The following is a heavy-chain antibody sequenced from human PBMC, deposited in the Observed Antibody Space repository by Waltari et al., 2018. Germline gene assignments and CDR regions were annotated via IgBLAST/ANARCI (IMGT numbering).Heavy chain of an antibody. CDR2: IIPIFGKA. Sequence: QVQLVQSGAEVKKPGSSVKVSCKASGGTFSSYAISWVRQAPGQGLEWMGGIIPIFGKANYAQKFQGIVTITTDESTSTAYMELSSLRSEDTAVYYCARAKGGSYTTAGNAFDIWGQGTMVTVSS. V-gene: IGHV1-69*05. CDR3: ARAKGGSYTTAGNAFDI. J-gene: IGHJ3*02. D-gene: IGHD1-26*01. CDR1: GGTFSSYA.